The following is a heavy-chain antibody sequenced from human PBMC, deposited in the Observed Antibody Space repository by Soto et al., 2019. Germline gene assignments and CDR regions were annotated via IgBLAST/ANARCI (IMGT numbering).Heavy chain of an antibody. V-gene: IGHV4-61*01. CDR2: IFYTGNT. CDR3: ARVTNCCSNGVCYARKFDP. Sequence: XETLSATFSLSDFCVSSGSSYWSCNRQPPGKGLEWIGYIFYTGNTYYNPSLKSRVTISRGTSKNQFALKLSSVTAADTDGDYWARVTNCCSNGVCYARKFDPWGQGALVTVSS. D-gene: IGHD2-8*01. J-gene: IGHJ5*02. CDR1: DFCVSSGSSY.